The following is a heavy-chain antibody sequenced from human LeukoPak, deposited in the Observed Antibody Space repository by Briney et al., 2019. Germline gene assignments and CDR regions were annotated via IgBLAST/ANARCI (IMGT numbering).Heavy chain of an antibody. CDR2: IYYSGST. V-gene: IGHV4-59*01. Sequence: SETLSLTCTVSGGSISSYYWSWIRQPPGKGLEWIGYIYYSGSTNYNPSLKSRVPISVATSKNHFSLKLSSVTAADTAVYYCARDTGGSGSYYNWFDPWGQGTLVTVSS. J-gene: IGHJ5*02. CDR3: ARDTGGSGSYYNWFDP. CDR1: GGSISSYY. D-gene: IGHD3-10*01.